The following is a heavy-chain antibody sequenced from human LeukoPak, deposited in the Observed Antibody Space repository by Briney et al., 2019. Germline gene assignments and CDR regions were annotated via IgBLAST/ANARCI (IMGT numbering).Heavy chain of an antibody. CDR1: GFTFSSYW. D-gene: IGHD3-22*01. J-gene: IGHJ4*02. CDR2: INHNGNVN. CDR3: AKAPSMIAPPDY. Sequence: GGSLRLSCAASGFTFSSYWMNWARQAPGEGLEWVASINHNGNVNYYVDSVKGRFTISRDNAKNSLYLQMNSLRAEDTALYYCAKAPSMIAPPDYWGLGTLVTVSS. V-gene: IGHV3-7*03.